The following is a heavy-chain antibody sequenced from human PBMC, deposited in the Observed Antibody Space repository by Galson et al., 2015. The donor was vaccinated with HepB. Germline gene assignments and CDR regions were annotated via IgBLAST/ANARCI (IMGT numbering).Heavy chain of an antibody. CDR2: ISAYNGNT. J-gene: IGHJ4*02. CDR3: ARGPSSDSSGYYLDFDY. CDR1: GYTFTSYG. D-gene: IGHD3-22*01. V-gene: IGHV1-18*04. Sequence: SVKVSCKASGYTFTSYGISWVRQAPGQGLEWMGWISAYNGNTNYAQKLQGRVTMTTDTSTSTAYMELRSLRSDDTAVYYCARGPSSDSSGYYLDFDYWGQRTLVTVSS.